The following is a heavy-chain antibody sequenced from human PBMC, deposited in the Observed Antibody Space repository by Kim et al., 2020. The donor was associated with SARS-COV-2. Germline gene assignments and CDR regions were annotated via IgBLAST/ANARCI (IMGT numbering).Heavy chain of an antibody. CDR2: ISAKTGDT. CDR3: ARVVVASAHIPDLHFYSMD. D-gene: IGHD2-2*02. CDR1: AYNFPNFG. Sequence: ASVKVSCKASAYNFPNFGISWVRQAPGQGLEWMGWISAKTGDTKFAQKFHDRVTMSIDTSTTTGHMDLRSLTSNDTAVYYCARVVVASAHIPDLHFYSMD. J-gene: IGHJ6*03. V-gene: IGHV1-18*01.